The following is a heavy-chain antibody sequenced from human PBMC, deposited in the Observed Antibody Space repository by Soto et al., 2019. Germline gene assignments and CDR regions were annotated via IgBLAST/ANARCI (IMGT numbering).Heavy chain of an antibody. CDR3: VRVVAIPGYHDN. V-gene: IGHV1-18*01. J-gene: IGHJ4*02. D-gene: IGHD5-12*01. Sequence: AAVKVSCKACGYTFTSYGISWVRQAPGQGLEWMGWISAYNGTTKYAQKLQGRVTMTTDESTSTVYMELSSLRSDDTAVYYCVRVVAIPGYHDNWGQGTLVTVSS. CDR1: GYTFTSYG. CDR2: ISAYNGTT.